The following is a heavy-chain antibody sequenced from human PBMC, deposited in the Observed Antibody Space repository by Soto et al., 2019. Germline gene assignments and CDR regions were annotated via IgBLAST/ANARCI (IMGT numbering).Heavy chain of an antibody. CDR3: ARGKGVAAHYFDY. Sequence: SETLSLTCAVYGGSFSGYYWSWIRQPPGKGLEWIGEINHSGSTNYNPSLKGRVTISVDTSKNQFSLKLSSVTAADTAVYYCARGKGVAAHYFDYWGQGTLVTVSS. V-gene: IGHV4-34*01. CDR1: GGSFSGYY. D-gene: IGHD6-6*01. CDR2: INHSGST. J-gene: IGHJ4*02.